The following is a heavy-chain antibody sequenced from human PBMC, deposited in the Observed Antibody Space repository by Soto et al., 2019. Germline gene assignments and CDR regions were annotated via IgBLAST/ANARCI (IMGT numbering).Heavy chain of an antibody. J-gene: IGHJ4*02. Sequence: EVQLVESGGGLVKPGGSLRLSCAASGFTFSNAWMSWVRQAPGKGLEWVGRIKSKTDGGTTDYAAPVKGRFTISRDDSKNTLYLQMNSLKTEDTAVYYCTATGSGRLNRGAFDWGQGTLVTVSS. CDR1: GFTFSNAW. V-gene: IGHV3-15*01. D-gene: IGHD2-15*01. CDR3: TATGSGRLNRGAFD. CDR2: IKSKTDGGTT.